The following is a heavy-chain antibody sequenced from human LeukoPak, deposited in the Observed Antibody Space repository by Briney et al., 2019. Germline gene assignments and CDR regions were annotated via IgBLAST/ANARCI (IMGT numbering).Heavy chain of an antibody. CDR2: INHSGST. J-gene: IGHJ4*02. D-gene: IGHD4-23*01. V-gene: IGHV4-34*01. CDR1: GGSFSGYY. Sequence: SETLSLTCAVYGGSFSGYYWSWIRQPPRKGLEWIGEINHSGSTNYNPSLKSRGTISVDTSKNQFSLKLSSVTAADTAVYYRARARVATFVYWGQGTLVTVSS. CDR3: ARARVATFVY.